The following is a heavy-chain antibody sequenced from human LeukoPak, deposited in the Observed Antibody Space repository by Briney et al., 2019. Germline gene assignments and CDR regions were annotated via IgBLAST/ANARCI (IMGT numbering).Heavy chain of an antibody. CDR1: GGSFSGYY. J-gene: IGHJ5*02. CDR3: ARGRRITMVRGVMVYNWFDP. D-gene: IGHD3-10*01. V-gene: IGHV4-34*01. Sequence: PSETLSLTCAVYGGSFSGYYWSWIRQPPGKGLEWIGEISHSGSTNYNPSLKSRVTISVDTSKNQFSLKLSSVTAADTAVYYCARGRRITMVRGVMVYNWFDPWGQGTLVTVSS. CDR2: ISHSGST.